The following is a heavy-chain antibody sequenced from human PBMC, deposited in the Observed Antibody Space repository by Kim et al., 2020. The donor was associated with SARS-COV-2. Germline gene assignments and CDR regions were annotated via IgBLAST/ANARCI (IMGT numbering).Heavy chain of an antibody. J-gene: IGHJ4*02. V-gene: IGHV4-31*03. CDR2: IYYSGST. CDR3: ARANYCGGDCYPVEWGY. Sequence: SETLSLTCTVSGGSISSGGYYWSWIRQHPGKGLEWIGYIYYSGSTYYNPSLKSRVTISVDTSKNQFSLKLSSVTAADTAVYYCARANYCGGDCYPVEWGYWGQGTLVTVSS. D-gene: IGHD2-21*02. CDR1: GGSISSGGYY.